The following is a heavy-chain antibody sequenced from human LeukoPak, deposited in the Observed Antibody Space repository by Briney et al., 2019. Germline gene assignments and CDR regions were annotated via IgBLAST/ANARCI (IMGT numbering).Heavy chain of an antibody. CDR2: INPNSGGT. Sequence: ASVKVSCKASGYTLTDYYMNWVRQAPGQGLEWMGWINPNSGGTNYAQKFQGRVTMTRDTSITTAYMELSSLRSDDTAMYYCTRALGSDYWGQGTLVTVSS. CDR1: GYTLTDYY. V-gene: IGHV1-2*02. J-gene: IGHJ4*02. D-gene: IGHD1-26*01. CDR3: TRALGSDY.